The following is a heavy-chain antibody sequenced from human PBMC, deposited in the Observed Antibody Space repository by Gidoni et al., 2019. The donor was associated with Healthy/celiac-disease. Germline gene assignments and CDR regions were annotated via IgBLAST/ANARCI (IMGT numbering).Heavy chain of an antibody. D-gene: IGHD6-6*01. CDR1: GGSLSSYY. V-gene: IGHV4-59*01. CDR3: ATSGEYSSSSTASYYYYGMDV. Sequence: QVQLQESGPGLVQPSETLSLTCTVSGGSLSSYYWSWLRQPPGKGLEWIGYIYYSGSTNYNPALKSRVTISVDTSKNQFSLKLSSVTAADTAVYYCATSGEYSSSSTASYYYYGMDVWGQGTTVTVSS. J-gene: IGHJ6*02. CDR2: IYYSGST.